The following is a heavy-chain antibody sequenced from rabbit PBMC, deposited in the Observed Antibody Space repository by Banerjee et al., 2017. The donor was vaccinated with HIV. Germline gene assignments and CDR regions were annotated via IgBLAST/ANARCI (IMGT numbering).Heavy chain of an antibody. J-gene: IGHJ4*01. CDR3: ARDLSGVIGWNLNL. D-gene: IGHD1-1*01. CDR2: IYAGSSGNT. V-gene: IGHV1S45*01. CDR1: GFSFSNKYV. Sequence: QEQLEESGGDLVKPEGSLTLTCTASGFSFSNKYVMCWVRQAPGKGLEWIACIYAGSSGNTYYASWAKGRFTISKTSSTTVTLQMTSLTAADTATYFCARDLSGVIGWNLNLWGQGTLVTVS.